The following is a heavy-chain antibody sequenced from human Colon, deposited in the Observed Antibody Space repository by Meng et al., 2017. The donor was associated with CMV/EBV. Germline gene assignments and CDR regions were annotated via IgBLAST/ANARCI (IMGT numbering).Heavy chain of an antibody. CDR3: AKDQGGVARYYFDS. CDR1: GFTFNNFA. Sequence: ASGFTFNNFAMNWVRQAPGKGLEWVSGITGSADNTYYADSVKGRFTISRDNSKNLLFLQLDSLRGEDTALYYCAKDQGGVARYYFDSWGQGTLVTVSS. V-gene: IGHV3-23*01. D-gene: IGHD2-8*02. J-gene: IGHJ4*02. CDR2: ITGSADNT.